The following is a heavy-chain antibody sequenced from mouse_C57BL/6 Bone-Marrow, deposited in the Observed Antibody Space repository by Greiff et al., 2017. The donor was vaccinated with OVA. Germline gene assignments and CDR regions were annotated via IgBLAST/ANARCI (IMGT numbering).Heavy chain of an antibody. CDR3: ARSTGTWEFAY. CDR2: IYPGSGNT. D-gene: IGHD4-1*02. CDR1: GYTFTDYY. V-gene: IGHV1-76*01. J-gene: IGHJ3*01. Sequence: QVQLKESGAELVRPGASVKLSCKASGYTFTDYYINWVKQRPGQGLEWIARIYPGSGNTYYNEKFKGKATLTAEKSSSTAYMQLSSLTSEDSAVYFCARSTGTWEFAYWGQGTLVTVSA.